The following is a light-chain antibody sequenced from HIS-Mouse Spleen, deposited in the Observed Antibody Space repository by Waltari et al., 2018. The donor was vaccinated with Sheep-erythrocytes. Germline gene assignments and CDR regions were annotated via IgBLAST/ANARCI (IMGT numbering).Light chain of an antibody. CDR3: CSYAGSSTPWV. CDR2: EGS. Sequence: QSALTQPASVSGSPGQSIPISCTGTSSDVGGYNLFSCYQQHPGKAPKLMIYEGSKRPSGVSNRFSGSKSGNTASLTISGLQAEDEADYYCCSYAGSSTPWVFGGGTKLTVL. V-gene: IGLV2-23*01. CDR1: SSDVGGYNL. J-gene: IGLJ3*02.